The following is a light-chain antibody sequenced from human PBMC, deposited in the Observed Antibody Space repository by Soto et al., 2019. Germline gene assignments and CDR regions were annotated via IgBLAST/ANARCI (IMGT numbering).Light chain of an antibody. V-gene: IGKV3D-15*01. Sequence: EVVLTQSPVALSLTQRERATLSCMASQSVTANLASCQQKQGHAPRRLLNGASTRAAGITARLSGGGSGTEFNLTISSCLDEDVGIHYCRHDKDWPPLTFAGGTKVDIK. CDR2: GAS. CDR3: RHDKDWPPLT. CDR1: QSVTAN. J-gene: IGKJ4*01.